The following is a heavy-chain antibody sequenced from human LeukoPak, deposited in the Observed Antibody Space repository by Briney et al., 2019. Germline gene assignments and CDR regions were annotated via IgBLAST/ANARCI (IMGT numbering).Heavy chain of an antibody. CDR3: TTDGVDFWSGYYIGNY. J-gene: IGHJ4*02. CDR1: GFTFSDIW. Sequence: GGSLRLSCAASGFTFSDIWMSWVRQAPGKGLEWVGRIKSNVDGGARDYAAPVKGRFTISRDDSKNTLYLKMSRLKTEDTGVYYCTTDGVDFWSGYYIGNYWGQGTLVAVSS. CDR2: IKSNVDGGAR. D-gene: IGHD3-3*01. V-gene: IGHV3-15*01.